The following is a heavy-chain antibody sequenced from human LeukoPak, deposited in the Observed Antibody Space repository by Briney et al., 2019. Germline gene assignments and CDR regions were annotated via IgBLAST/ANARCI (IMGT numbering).Heavy chain of an antibody. J-gene: IGHJ3*02. CDR1: GGSISSYY. D-gene: IGHD6-19*01. CDR3: ARQQAWLVRAFDI. Sequence: SETLSLTCTVSGGSISSYYWSWIRQPPGKGLEWIGYIYYSGSTNYNPSLKSRVTIPVDTSKNQFSLKLSSVTAADTAVYYCARQQAWLVRAFDIWGQGTMVTVSS. CDR2: IYYSGST. V-gene: IGHV4-59*01.